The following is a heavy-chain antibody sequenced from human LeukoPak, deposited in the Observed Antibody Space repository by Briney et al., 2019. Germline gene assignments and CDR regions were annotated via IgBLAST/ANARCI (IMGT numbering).Heavy chain of an antibody. J-gene: IGHJ5*02. D-gene: IGHD1-20*01. CDR3: ARRGITGTTRWFDP. CDR1: GGSISSSSYY. CDR2: IYYSGST. Sequence: PSETPSLTCTVSGGSISSSSYYWGWIRQPPGKGLEWIGSIYYSGSTYYNPSLKSRVTISVDTSKNQFSLKLSSVTAADTAVYYCARRGITGTTRWFDPWGQGTLVTVSS. V-gene: IGHV4-39*01.